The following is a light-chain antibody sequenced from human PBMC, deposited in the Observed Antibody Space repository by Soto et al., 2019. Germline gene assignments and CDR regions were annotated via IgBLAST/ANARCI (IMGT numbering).Light chain of an antibody. Sequence: DIQMTQSPSSLSASVGGRVTITCRSSQNITTFLNWYQQKPGKAPNLLIYASSSLQSGVPSRFSGSESGTDFSLNISSLQHEDLAAYFCQQSYRSPYTFGQGTKLEIK. CDR2: ASS. J-gene: IGKJ2*01. V-gene: IGKV1-39*01. CDR1: QNITTF. CDR3: QQSYRSPYT.